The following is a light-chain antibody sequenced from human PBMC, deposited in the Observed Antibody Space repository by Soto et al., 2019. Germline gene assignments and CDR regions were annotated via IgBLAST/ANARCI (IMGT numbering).Light chain of an antibody. CDR2: DAS. CDR1: QSVCTY. Sequence: EIVWTQSPATLYSSLQEIATLSRRVSQSVCTYLGCCQQRPGQAPRLLIYDASNRAAGIPARFSGSGSGTDFTLTINSLDPEDFAVDDCQYRNTLAPAFGQGTRLEIK. J-gene: IGKJ5*01. CDR3: QYRNTLAPA. V-gene: IGKV3-11*01.